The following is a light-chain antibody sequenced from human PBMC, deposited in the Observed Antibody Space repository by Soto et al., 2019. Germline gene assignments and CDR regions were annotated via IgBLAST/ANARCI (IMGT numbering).Light chain of an antibody. V-gene: IGKV3-20*01. J-gene: IGKJ2*01. CDR3: QQYGSSPEYT. CDR1: QRVSSSY. CDR2: GAS. Sequence: EIVVTQSPGTLSLSPGERANLACRASQRVSSSYLAWYQQKPGQAPRLLIYGASSRATGIPDRFSGSGSGTDFTLTISRLEPEDCAVYYCQQYGSSPEYTFGQGTKLEIK.